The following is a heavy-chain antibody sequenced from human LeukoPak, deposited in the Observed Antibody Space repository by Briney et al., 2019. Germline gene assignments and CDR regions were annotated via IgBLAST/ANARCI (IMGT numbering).Heavy chain of an antibody. V-gene: IGHV1-8*03. CDR1: GYTFTSYD. CDR3: ARVDYGDPNWFDP. Sequence: ALVKVSCKASGYTFTSYDINWVRQATGQGLEWMGWMNPNSGNTGYAQKFQGRVTITRNTSISTAYMELSSLRSEDTAVYYCARVDYGDPNWFDPWGQGTLVTVSS. CDR2: MNPNSGNT. J-gene: IGHJ5*02. D-gene: IGHD4-17*01.